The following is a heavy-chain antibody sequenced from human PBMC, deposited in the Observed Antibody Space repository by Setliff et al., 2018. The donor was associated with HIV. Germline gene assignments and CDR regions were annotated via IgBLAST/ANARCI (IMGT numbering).Heavy chain of an antibody. Sequence: PGESLKISCKGSGYSFTSYWIGWVRQMPGKGLEWMGIIYPADSDTRYSPSFQGQVTISADKSINTAYLQWSSLKASDTAMYYCARVLVGANDAFDIWGQGTMVTVSS. V-gene: IGHV5-51*01. CDR1: GYSFTSYW. J-gene: IGHJ3*02. CDR3: ARVLVGANDAFDI. CDR2: IYPADSDT. D-gene: IGHD1-26*01.